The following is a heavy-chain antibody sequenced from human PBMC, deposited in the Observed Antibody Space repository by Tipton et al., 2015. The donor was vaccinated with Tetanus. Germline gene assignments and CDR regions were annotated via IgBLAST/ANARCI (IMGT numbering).Heavy chain of an antibody. V-gene: IGHV5-51*01. D-gene: IGHD4-17*01. CDR2: IYPGDSDT. CDR3: ARLAVGDDYGDEHFDY. J-gene: IGHJ4*02. CDR1: GYSFTSYW. Sequence: VQLVQSGAEVKKPGESLKISCKGSGYSFTSYWIGWVRQMPGKGLEWMEIIYPGDSDTRYSPPFQGQVTISADKSISIAYLQWSSRKASDTAMYYCARLAVGDDYGDEHFDYWGQGTLVPVSS.